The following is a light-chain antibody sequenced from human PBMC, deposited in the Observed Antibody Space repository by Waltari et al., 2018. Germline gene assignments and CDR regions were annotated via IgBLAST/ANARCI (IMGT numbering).Light chain of an antibody. J-gene: IGLJ3*02. CDR1: SSDVYFYNY. CDR2: DVS. Sequence: QSALTQPASVSGSPGQSITLSCTGTSSDVYFYNYVPWYQQHPGKAPRLMIYDVSNRPSGVSNRFSGSKSGNTASLTISGLQAEDEADYYCTSSSTSTTRVFGGGTKLTVL. CDR3: TSSSTSTTRV. V-gene: IGLV2-14*03.